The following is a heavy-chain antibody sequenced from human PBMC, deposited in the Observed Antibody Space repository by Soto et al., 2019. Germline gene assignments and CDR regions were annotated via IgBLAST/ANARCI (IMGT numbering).Heavy chain of an antibody. V-gene: IGHV3-11*04. D-gene: IGHD3-10*01. CDR3: ARDRISMIRGVSYGLDV. CDR2: ISNSGNTI. Sequence: GGSLRLSCAASGFTVSSNYMSWVRQAPGKGLEWVSYISNSGNTIYYADSVEGRFSISRDNAKNSLYLQMTSLRAEDTALYYCARDRISMIRGVSYGLDVWGQGTTVTVFS. J-gene: IGHJ6*02. CDR1: GFTVSSNY.